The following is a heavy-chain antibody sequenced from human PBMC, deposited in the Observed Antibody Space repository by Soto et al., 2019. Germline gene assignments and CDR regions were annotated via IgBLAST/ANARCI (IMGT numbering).Heavy chain of an antibody. CDR1: GYSFTAYG. Sequence: QVQVVQSGAEVKKTGASVRVSCKTSGYSFTAYGITWVRQAPGQGLEWMGWINCDNGETKYAQKVQGRVTMTTDTSTSIAKIEVRCLSSDDTAMCYCASDAPAPELRFWKWNNDYYNGMDVWGQGTKVTVSS. V-gene: IGHV1-18*01. CDR2: INCDNGET. J-gene: IGHJ6*02. CDR3: ASDAPAPELRFWKWNNDYYNGMDV. D-gene: IGHD3-3*01.